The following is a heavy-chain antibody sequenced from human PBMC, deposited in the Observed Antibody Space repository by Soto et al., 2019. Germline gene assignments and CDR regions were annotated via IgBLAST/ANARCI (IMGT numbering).Heavy chain of an antibody. J-gene: IGHJ4*02. Sequence: SETLSLTCTVSGASISNGGYYWRWIRQHPGKGPEWIGNIYYSGSTYYNPSLKSRVTISVDTSKNQFSLRLTSVTAADTAVYYCARDTFGSGSPFDYWGQGTLVTVSS. CDR2: IYYSGST. D-gene: IGHD3-10*01. CDR1: GASISNGGYY. CDR3: ARDTFGSGSPFDY. V-gene: IGHV4-31*03.